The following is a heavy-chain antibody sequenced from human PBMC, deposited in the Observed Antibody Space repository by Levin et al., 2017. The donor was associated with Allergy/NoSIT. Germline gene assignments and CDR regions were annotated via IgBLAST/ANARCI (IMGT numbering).Heavy chain of an antibody. CDR2: IKSKIYGWTT. CDR3: TTLSSASYREADY. D-gene: IGHD6-25*01. CDR1: GFTFSNAW. V-gene: IGHV3-15*01. J-gene: IGHJ4*02. Sequence: PGGSLRLSCAASGFTFSNAWMSWVRQAPGKGLEWVGRIKSKIYGWTTDYAAPVRGRFTISRDDSKSTLYLQMNSLKTEDTAFYYCTTLSSASYREADYWGQGTLVTVSS.